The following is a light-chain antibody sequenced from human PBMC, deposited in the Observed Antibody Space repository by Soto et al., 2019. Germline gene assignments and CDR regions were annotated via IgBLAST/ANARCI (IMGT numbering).Light chain of an antibody. CDR3: QVWDSSSDHYV. J-gene: IGLJ1*01. V-gene: IGLV3-21*02. Sequence: SYELTQPPSVSVVPGQTARSSCEGNNIGIKSVHWYQQKPGQAPVVVVFDDIDRPSGVPERLSGSNSGNTATLTISRVEAGDEADYYCQVWDSSSDHYVFGTGTKVTVL. CDR2: DDI. CDR1: NIGIKS.